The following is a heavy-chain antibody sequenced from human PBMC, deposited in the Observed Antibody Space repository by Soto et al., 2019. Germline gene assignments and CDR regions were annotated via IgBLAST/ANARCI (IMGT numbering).Heavy chain of an antibody. V-gene: IGHV4-31*03. CDR1: GGSISSGGYY. CDR3: ARIRGGDERGYWIDA. Sequence: QVQLKESGPGLVKPSQTLSLTGTVSGGSISSGGYYWSWIRQHPGKGLERIGYIYHSGSTYSNPSLKTRVTKTVDTSKNQYSKKLSSVTAADTAVYSGARIRGGDERGYWIDAWGQGTLVTVSS. D-gene: IGHD2-21*02. CDR2: IYHSGST. J-gene: IGHJ5*02.